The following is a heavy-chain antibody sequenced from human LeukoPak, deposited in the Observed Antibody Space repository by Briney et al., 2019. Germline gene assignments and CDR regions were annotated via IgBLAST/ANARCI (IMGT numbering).Heavy chain of an antibody. CDR3: ARTNAFDI. Sequence: SETLSLTCTVSGGSIISYYWSWIRQPPGKGLEWIGYIYYSGSTNYNPSLKSRVTISVDTSKNQFSLRLSSVTAADTAVYYCARTNAFDIWGQGTMVTVSS. J-gene: IGHJ3*02. CDR1: GGSIISYY. CDR2: IYYSGST. V-gene: IGHV4-59*01.